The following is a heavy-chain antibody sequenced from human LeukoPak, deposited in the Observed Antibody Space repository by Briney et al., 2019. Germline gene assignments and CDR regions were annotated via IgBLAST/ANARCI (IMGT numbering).Heavy chain of an antibody. J-gene: IGHJ4*02. V-gene: IGHV3-23*01. CDR3: AKSYSGDEPEEIDY. Sequence: GGSLRLSCAASGFTFSSYAMSWVRQAPGKGLEWVSAISSSGGTTYYADSVKGRITISRDNSKNTLYLQMNSLRAADTSIYYCAKSYSGDEPEEIDYWGQGTLVTVSS. CDR2: ISSSGGTT. CDR1: GFTFSSYA. D-gene: IGHD5-12*01.